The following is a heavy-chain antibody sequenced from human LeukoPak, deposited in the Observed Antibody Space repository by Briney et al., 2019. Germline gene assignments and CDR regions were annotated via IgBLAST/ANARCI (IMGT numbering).Heavy chain of an antibody. D-gene: IGHD2-15*01. CDR3: ARAGGGSGSPFDY. J-gene: IGHJ4*02. CDR2: ISSNGGST. CDR1: GFTFSSYA. V-gene: IGHV3-64*01. Sequence: GGSLRLSCAASGFTFSSYAMHWVRQAPGKGLEYVSAISSNGGSTYYANSVKGRFTISRDNSKNTLYLQMGSLRAEDMAVYYCARAGGGSGSPFDYWGQGTLVTVSS.